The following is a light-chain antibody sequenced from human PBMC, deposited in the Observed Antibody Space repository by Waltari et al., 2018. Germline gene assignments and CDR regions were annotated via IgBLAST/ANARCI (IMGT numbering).Light chain of an antibody. CDR1: SGSVSTTSY. V-gene: IGLV8-61*01. J-gene: IGLJ3*02. CDR2: KGN. CDR3: FFYMGSGIWV. Sequence: QTVVTQEPSLSVSPGGIVTLTCAFSSGSVSTTSYSSWYQQTPGPPPRTLVYKGNSRSSGVPDRFSGSTLGNTAALTITGAQVDDESHYFCFFYMGSGIWVSGGGTKLTVL.